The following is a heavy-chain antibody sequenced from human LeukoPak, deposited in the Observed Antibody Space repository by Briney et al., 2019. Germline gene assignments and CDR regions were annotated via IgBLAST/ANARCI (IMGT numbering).Heavy chain of an antibody. CDR2: IRYDGSNK. D-gene: IGHD3/OR15-3a*01. Sequence: GGSLRLSCAASEFTFSSYGMPWVRQAPGKGLEWMAYIRYDGSNKYYADSVKGRFTISRDNAKNTLFLQMNSLRVEDTAVYYCAKDQPYRGRDREIRTGYYDYWGQGTLVTVSS. J-gene: IGHJ4*02. CDR1: EFTFSSYG. V-gene: IGHV3-30*02. CDR3: AKDQPYRGRDREIRTGYYDY.